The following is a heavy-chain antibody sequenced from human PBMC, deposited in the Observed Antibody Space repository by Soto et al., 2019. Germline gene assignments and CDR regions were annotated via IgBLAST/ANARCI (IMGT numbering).Heavy chain of an antibody. CDR3: AIDNREDRGAFAY. V-gene: IGHV3-9*01. CDR2: ICWNSAMI. Sequence: EVQLVESGGGLGQPGRSLRLSCAASGFTFDDFAMHWVRQAPGKGLEWVSGICWNSAMIGYADSVKGRLTISRDNAKNSLYLQMNSLRPDETAWYFCAIDNREDRGAFAYWGQGTLVSVFS. D-gene: IGHD1-26*01. J-gene: IGHJ4*02. CDR1: GFTFDDFA.